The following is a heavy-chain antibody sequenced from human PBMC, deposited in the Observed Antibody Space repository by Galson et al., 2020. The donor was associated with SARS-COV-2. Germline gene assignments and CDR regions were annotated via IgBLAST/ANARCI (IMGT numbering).Heavy chain of an antibody. Sequence: GGSLRLSCAASGFTFSSNAMHWVRQAPGKGLEWVAQIFFDGSDKYYGDSVKGRFTISRDSSKNTVYLQMNNLRADDTAVYYCARGGPTSSGGAFDYSGQGTLSTVSS. CDR1: GFTFSSNA. V-gene: IGHV3-33*01. CDR2: IFFDGSDK. J-gene: IGHJ4*02. CDR3: ARGGPTSSGGAFDY. D-gene: IGHD3-22*01.